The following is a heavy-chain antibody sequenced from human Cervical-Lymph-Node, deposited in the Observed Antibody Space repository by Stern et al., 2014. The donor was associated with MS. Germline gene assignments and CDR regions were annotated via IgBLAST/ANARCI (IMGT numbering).Heavy chain of an antibody. V-gene: IGHV4-31*03. CDR2: IYSSGGT. Sequence: VQLVESGPGLVKPSQTLSLTCTVSGGSISSGGYYWSWVRQHPRKGLEWIGYIYSSGGTYYSPSLQSRVTISSDTAKNQFSLKLSSVTAADTAVYYCAVTSYPNWFDPWGQGILVTVSS. CDR1: GGSISSGGYY. D-gene: IGHD1-14*01. CDR3: AVTSYPNWFDP. J-gene: IGHJ5*02.